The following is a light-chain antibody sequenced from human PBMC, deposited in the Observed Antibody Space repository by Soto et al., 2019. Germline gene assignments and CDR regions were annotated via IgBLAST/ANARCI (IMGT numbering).Light chain of an antibody. Sequence: DIHMTQSPSSLSASVGDRVTITCRASQSINIYLNWYQRRPGQAPNLLIYEASTLQSGVPSRFSGSGSGTNFTLTISSLQREDSATYHCQQSHRPPWTFGQGTKVEIK. V-gene: IGKV1-39*01. J-gene: IGKJ1*01. CDR3: QQSHRPPWT. CDR2: EAS. CDR1: QSINIY.